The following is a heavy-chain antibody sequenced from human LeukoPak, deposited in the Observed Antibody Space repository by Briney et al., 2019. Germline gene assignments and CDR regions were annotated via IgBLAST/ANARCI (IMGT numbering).Heavy chain of an antibody. Sequence: SETLSLTCTVTGGSIGSHYWSWIRQPPGEGLEWIGYIYYSGTTSYNPSLKSRVTISVDTSKNQFSLKLSSVTAADTAVYYCARDYYDSRGEAFDIWGLGTMVTVSS. J-gene: IGHJ3*02. V-gene: IGHV4-59*11. CDR3: ARDYYDSRGEAFDI. CDR2: IYYSGTT. CDR1: GGSIGSHY. D-gene: IGHD3-22*01.